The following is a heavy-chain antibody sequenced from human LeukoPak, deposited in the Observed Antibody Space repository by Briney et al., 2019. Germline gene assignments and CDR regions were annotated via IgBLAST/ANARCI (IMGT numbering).Heavy chain of an antibody. Sequence: PGGSLRLSCAASGFTFSSYAMSWVRQAPGKGLEWVSAISGSGGSTYYADSVKGRFTISRDNSKNTLYLQMNSLRAEDTAVYYCASPLPVVPAAPGPEYFQHWGQGTLVTVSS. D-gene: IGHD2-2*01. CDR2: ISGSGGST. CDR1: GFTFSSYA. V-gene: IGHV3-23*01. CDR3: ASPLPVVPAAPGPEYFQH. J-gene: IGHJ1*01.